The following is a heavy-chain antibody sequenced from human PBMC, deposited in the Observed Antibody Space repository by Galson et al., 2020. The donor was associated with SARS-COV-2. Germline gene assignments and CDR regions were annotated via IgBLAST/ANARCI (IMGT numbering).Heavy chain of an antibody. V-gene: IGHV4-61*01. D-gene: IGHD3-16*01. Sequence: SETLSLTCTVSGGSVSSGSYFWSWIRQPPGKGLEYIGYIYSSGGTNYNHSLKSRVTMSVDTPKNQVSLKLNSVTAADTAMYYCARFSWGSGNFDYWGQGTLVTVSS. J-gene: IGHJ4*02. CDR3: ARFSWGSGNFDY. CDR1: GGSVSSGSYF. CDR2: IYSSGGT.